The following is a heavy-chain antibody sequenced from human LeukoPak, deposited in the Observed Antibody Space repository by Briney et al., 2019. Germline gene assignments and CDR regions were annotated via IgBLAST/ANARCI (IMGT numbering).Heavy chain of an antibody. CDR2: INHSGNT. CDR3: AKDETFTTVTTAPSGY. V-gene: IGHV4-34*01. CDR1: GGSFSGYY. Sequence: PSETLSLTCAVYGGSFSGYYWSWIRQPPGKGLEWIGEINHSGNTNYNPSLKSRVTMSVDTSNNQFSLKLSSVTAADTAVYYCAKDETFTTVTTAPSGYWGQGTLVTVSS. J-gene: IGHJ4*02. D-gene: IGHD4-17*01.